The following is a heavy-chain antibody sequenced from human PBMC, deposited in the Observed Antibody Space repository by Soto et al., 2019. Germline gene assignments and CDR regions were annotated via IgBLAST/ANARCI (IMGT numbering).Heavy chain of an antibody. Sequence: GGSLRLSCAASGFTFSSYSMNWVRQAPGKVLEWGSYISSSSSTIYYADSVKGRFTISRDNAKNSLYLQMNSLRDEDTAVYYCARGIWQHYYDSSGSPNWFDPWGQGTLVTVSS. D-gene: IGHD3-22*01. J-gene: IGHJ5*02. CDR2: ISSSSSTI. V-gene: IGHV3-48*02. CDR1: GFTFSSYS. CDR3: ARGIWQHYYDSSGSPNWFDP.